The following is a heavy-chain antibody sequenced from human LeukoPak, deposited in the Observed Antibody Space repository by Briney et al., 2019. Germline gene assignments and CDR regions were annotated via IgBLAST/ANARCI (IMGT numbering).Heavy chain of an antibody. CDR1: EFTLSSDE. D-gene: IGHD1-26*01. Sequence: PGGSLRLSCAATEFTLSSDELNWVGKAQGPGVEWVSCFSSRGCNVDYADSAQGRYTSSRVHPQQPLYLQMSNLLAEHKALHYYARVWGATMDYYYGMDVWGQGTTVTVSS. J-gene: IGHJ6*02. CDR3: ARVWGATMDYYYGMDV. V-gene: IGHV3-48*03. CDR2: FSSRGCNV.